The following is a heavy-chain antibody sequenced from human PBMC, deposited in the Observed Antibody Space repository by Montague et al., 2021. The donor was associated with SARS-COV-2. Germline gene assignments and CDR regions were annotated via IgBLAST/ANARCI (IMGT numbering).Heavy chain of an antibody. Sequence: SETLSLTCSVSGGSLSSFYWCWIRQPPGKGLELIGYIHYSGSTNFSSSPNSRVPISLDTSKNQFSLNLRSVTTADTAVYYCARVAAIDVFGVYYYGLDVWGQGTPVTVSS. CDR1: GGSLSSFY. CDR2: IHYSGST. D-gene: IGHD3-3*01. V-gene: IGHV4-59*01. J-gene: IGHJ6*02. CDR3: ARVAAIDVFGVYYYGLDV.